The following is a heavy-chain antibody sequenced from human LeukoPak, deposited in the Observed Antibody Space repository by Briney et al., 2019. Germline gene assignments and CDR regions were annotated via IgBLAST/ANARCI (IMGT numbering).Heavy chain of an antibody. Sequence: PGGSLRLSCAASGFTFSSYWMHWVRQAPGKGLVWVSRINSDGSSTSYADSVKGRFTISRDNAKNTLYLQMNSLRAEDTAVYYCARVRRGGDCCLDYWGQGTLVTVSS. CDR1: GFTFSSYW. CDR3: ARVRRGGDCCLDY. D-gene: IGHD2-21*02. J-gene: IGHJ4*02. V-gene: IGHV3-74*01. CDR2: INSDGSST.